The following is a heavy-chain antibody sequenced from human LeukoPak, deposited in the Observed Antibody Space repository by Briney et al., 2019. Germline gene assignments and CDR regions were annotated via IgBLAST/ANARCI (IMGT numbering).Heavy chain of an antibody. D-gene: IGHD2-15*01. CDR2: FDPEDGET. Sequence: GASVKVSCKVSGYTLTELSMHWVRQAPGKGLEWMGGFDPEDGETIYAQKFQGRVTMTEDTSTDTAYMELSSLRSEDTAVYYCATRGYCSGGSCYGVDYYYYCGMDVWGQGTTVTVSS. V-gene: IGHV1-24*01. CDR3: ATRGYCSGGSCYGVDYYYYCGMDV. CDR1: GYTLTELS. J-gene: IGHJ6*02.